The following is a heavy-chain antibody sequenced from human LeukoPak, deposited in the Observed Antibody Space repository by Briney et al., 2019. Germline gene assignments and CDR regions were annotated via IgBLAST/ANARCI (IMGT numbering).Heavy chain of an antibody. V-gene: IGHV1-8*01. CDR1: GYTFTSYD. CDR3: ARGRDSSSWYDNWFDP. Sequence: SVKLSCKASGYTFTSYDINWVRQPTGQGLEWMGWMNPNSGNTGYAQKFQGRVTMTRNTSISTAYMELSSLRSEDTAVYYCARGRDSSSWYDNWFDPWGQGTLVTVSS. D-gene: IGHD6-13*01. CDR2: MNPNSGNT. J-gene: IGHJ5*02.